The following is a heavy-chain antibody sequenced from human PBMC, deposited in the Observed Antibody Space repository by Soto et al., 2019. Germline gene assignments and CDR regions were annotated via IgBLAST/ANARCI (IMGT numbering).Heavy chain of an antibody. CDR2: IYYSGST. CDR1: GGSISSYY. J-gene: IGHJ6*03. V-gene: IGHV4-59*01. Sequence: PSETLSLTCTVSGGSISSYYWSWIRQPPGKGLDWIGYIYYSGSTNYNPSLKSRVTISVDTSKNQFSLKLSSVTAADTAVYYCARGYCGGDCYSRYYYYYMDGWGKGTTVTVSS. D-gene: IGHD2-21*01. CDR3: ARGYCGGDCYSRYYYYYMDG.